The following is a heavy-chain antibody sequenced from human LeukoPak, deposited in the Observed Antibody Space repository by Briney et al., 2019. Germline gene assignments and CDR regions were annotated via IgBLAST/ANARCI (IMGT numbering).Heavy chain of an antibody. V-gene: IGHV3-21*01. D-gene: IGHD5-12*01. CDR3: AREVGSGYDLYYFDY. J-gene: IGHJ4*02. CDR2: ISSSSSYI. CDR1: GFTFSSYS. Sequence: GGSLRLSCAASGFTFSSYSMNWVRQAPGKGLEWVSSISSSSSYIYYADSVKGRFTISRDNAKNSLYLQMNSLRAEDTAVYYCAREVGSGYDLYYFDYWGQGTLVTVSS.